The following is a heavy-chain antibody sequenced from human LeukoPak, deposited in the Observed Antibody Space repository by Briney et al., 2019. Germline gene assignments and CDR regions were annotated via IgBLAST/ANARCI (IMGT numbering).Heavy chain of an antibody. Sequence: GGSLRLSCAASGFTFSNAWMSWVRQAPGKGLEWVALIWYDGTNKYYTDSVKGRFTISRDNSNNTLYLEMSSLRAEDTAVYYCARAHYNWNEPPFDHWGQGVLVTVSS. V-gene: IGHV3-33*08. J-gene: IGHJ4*02. CDR1: GFTFSNAW. D-gene: IGHD1-20*01. CDR3: ARAHYNWNEPPFDH. CDR2: IWYDGTNK.